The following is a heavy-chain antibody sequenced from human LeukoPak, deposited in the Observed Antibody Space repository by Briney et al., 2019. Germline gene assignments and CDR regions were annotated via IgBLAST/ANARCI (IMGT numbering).Heavy chain of an antibody. V-gene: IGHV2-5*02. D-gene: IGHD5-24*01. CDR1: GFSLSTSGVG. CDR2: IYGDGDK. CDR3: AHVKLPYHFDY. Sequence: SGPTLVKPTQTLTLTCTFSGFSLSTSGVGVGWIRQPPGKALEWLALIYGDGDKRYNPSLKSRLTITKDTSKNQVVLTMINMDPVDTATYNCAHVKLPYHFDYWGQGTLVTVSS. J-gene: IGHJ4*02.